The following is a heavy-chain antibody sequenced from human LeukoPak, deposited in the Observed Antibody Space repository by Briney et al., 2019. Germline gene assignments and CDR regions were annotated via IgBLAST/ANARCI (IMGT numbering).Heavy chain of an antibody. CDR2: IYSGGST. CDR1: GFTVSSNY. D-gene: IGHD2-15*01. V-gene: IGHV3-53*01. Sequence: GGSLRLSCAASGFTVSSNYMTWVRQAPGKGLEWVSVIYSGGSTYYADSVKGRFTISRDNSKNTLYLQMNSLRAEDTAVYYCATPLGYCSGGSCKSYDYWGQGTLVTVSS. CDR3: ATPLGYCSGGSCKSYDY. J-gene: IGHJ4*02.